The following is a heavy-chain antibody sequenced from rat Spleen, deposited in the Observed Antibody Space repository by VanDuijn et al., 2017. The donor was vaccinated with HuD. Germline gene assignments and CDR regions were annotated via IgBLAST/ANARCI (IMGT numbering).Heavy chain of an antibody. D-gene: IGHD1-12*01. CDR1: GFTFSNFG. CDR2: ISTGGGTP. Sequence: EVQLVESGGGLVQPGRSLKLSCTASGFTFSNFGMAWVRQAPTKGLEWVASISTGGGTPYYRDSVKGRFTISRDNSKNTLYLQMSKLGSEDTATYYCARDPEIVMPTGVDYWGQGVMVTVSS. V-gene: IGHV5S13*01. J-gene: IGHJ2*01. CDR3: ARDPEIVMPTGVDY.